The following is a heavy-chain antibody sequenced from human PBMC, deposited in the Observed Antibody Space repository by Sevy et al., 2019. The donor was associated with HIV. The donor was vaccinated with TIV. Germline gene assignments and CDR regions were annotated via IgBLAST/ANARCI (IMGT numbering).Heavy chain of an antibody. J-gene: IGHJ6*02. CDR3: AKDFTGYNGMDV. CDR1: GFTFSTHG. CDR2: ISYHGRNK. D-gene: IGHD3-9*01. Sequence: GGSLRLSCAASGFTFSTHGMHWVRQAPGKGLEWVAVISYHGRNKFYGDSVEGRFTISRDNSMKTLYLQMNSLRTEDTAVYYCAKDFTGYNGMDVWGQGTMVTVSS. V-gene: IGHV3-30*18.